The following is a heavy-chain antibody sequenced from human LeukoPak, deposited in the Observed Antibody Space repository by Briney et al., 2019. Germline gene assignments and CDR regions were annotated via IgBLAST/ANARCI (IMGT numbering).Heavy chain of an antibody. CDR1: GYSFTSYW. V-gene: IGHV5-10-1*01. CDR3: CYGSGSYHTNWDY. D-gene: IGHD3-10*01. Sequence: GESLKISCKGSGYSFTSYWISWVRQMPGKGLEWMGRIDPSDSYTNYSPSFQGHVTISADKSISTAYLQWSSLKASDTAMYYCCYGSGSYHTNWDYWGQGTLVTVSS. CDR2: IDPSDSYT. J-gene: IGHJ4*02.